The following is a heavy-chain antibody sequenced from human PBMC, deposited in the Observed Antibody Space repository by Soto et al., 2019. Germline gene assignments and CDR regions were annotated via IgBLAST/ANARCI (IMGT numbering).Heavy chain of an antibody. CDR2: IIPMFGSP. CDR1: GGSFGSDA. CDR3: ARGIRQSSGWDLDN. Sequence: QVQLDQSGAEVKKPGSSVKVSCKASGGSFGSDAISWVRQAPGQGLEWMGGIIPMFGSPNYAPKFQGRVTITADKSTSTLYMELSSLRSDDTAVYYCARGIRQSSGWDLDNWGQGTQVTVSS. V-gene: IGHV1-69*06. J-gene: IGHJ4*02. D-gene: IGHD6-19*01.